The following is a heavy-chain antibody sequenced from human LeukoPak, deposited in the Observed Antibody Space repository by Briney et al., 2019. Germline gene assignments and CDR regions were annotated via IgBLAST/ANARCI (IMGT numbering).Heavy chain of an antibody. D-gene: IGHD3-16*01. V-gene: IGHV1-46*01. CDR1: GYTFTMYY. CDR2: INPSDGAT. CDR3: AREQRGGLSGNLGGLFASYYTYYCMDV. Sequence: ASVKVSCKASGYTFTMYYIHWVRQAPGQGLEWMGMINPSDGATTYAQRFQGRVTMTRDMSTTTVYMDLRSLRSEDTAVYRCAREQRGGLSGNLGGLFASYYTYYCMDVWGRGTTVAVSS. J-gene: IGHJ6*03.